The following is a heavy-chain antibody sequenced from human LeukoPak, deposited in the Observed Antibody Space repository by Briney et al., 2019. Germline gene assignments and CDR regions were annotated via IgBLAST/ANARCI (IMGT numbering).Heavy chain of an antibody. CDR2: IYYSGST. J-gene: IGHJ4*02. V-gene: IGHV4-39*01. CDR1: GGSISSSSYY. Sequence: SETLSLTCTVSGGSISSSSYYWGWTRQPPGKGLEWIGSIYYSGSTYYNPSLKSRVTISVDTSKNQFSLKLSSVTAADTAVYYCASPRYSSSWYEGDYWGQGTLVTVSS. D-gene: IGHD6-13*01. CDR3: ASPRYSSSWYEGDY.